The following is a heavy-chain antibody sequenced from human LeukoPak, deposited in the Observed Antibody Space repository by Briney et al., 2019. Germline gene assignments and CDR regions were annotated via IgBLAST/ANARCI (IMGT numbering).Heavy chain of an antibody. Sequence: SETLSLTCTVSGGSISSYYWSWIRQPPGKGLEWVGYIYYSGSTNYNPSLKSRVTISVDTSKNQFSLKLRSVTAADTAVYYCARAHDSRRGRYGMDVWGQGTTVTVSS. CDR1: GGSISSYY. CDR3: ARAHDSRRGRYGMDV. CDR2: IYYSGST. V-gene: IGHV4-59*01. D-gene: IGHD2-21*02. J-gene: IGHJ6*02.